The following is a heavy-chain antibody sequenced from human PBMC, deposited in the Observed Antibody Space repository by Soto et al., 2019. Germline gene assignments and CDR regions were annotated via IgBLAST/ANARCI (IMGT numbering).Heavy chain of an antibody. Sequence: QLQLQESGPGLVKPSETLSLTCTVSGGSISSYYWGWIRRPPGKGLEWIGSIYYSGSTYYNPSLKSRVTISVDTSKNQFPLSPSSVTAADPAVYYCARRWGYSFDYWGQGTLVTVSS. CDR3: ARRWGYSFDY. CDR1: GGSISSYY. V-gene: IGHV4-39*01. CDR2: IYYSGST. J-gene: IGHJ4*02. D-gene: IGHD7-27*01.